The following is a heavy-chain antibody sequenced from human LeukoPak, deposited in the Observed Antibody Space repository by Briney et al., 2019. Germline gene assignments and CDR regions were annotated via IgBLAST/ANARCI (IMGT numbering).Heavy chain of an antibody. CDR2: IYYSGSA. D-gene: IGHD3-22*01. J-gene: IGHJ3*02. V-gene: IGHV4-59*06. Sequence: SETLSLTCAVYGGSFSGYYWSWIRQPPGKGLEWIGYIYYSGSAYYNPSLKSRVTISVDTSKNQFSLGLSSVTAADTAVYYCAGFTYYYDTSGSQRAFDIWGQGTMVTVSS. CDR1: GGSFSGYY. CDR3: AGFTYYYDTSGSQRAFDI.